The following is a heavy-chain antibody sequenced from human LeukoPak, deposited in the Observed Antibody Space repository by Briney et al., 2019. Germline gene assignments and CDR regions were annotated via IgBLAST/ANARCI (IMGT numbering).Heavy chain of an antibody. J-gene: IGHJ4*02. CDR1: GFTVSSNY. CDR2: IYSGGST. CDR3: ARDEISYDSSGYYFY. Sequence: GGSLRLSCAASGFTVSSNYMSWVRQAPGKGLEWVSVIYSGGSTYYADSVKGRFTISRDNSKNTLYLQMNSLRAEDTAVYYCARDEISYDSSGYYFYWGQGTLVTVSS. D-gene: IGHD3-22*01. V-gene: IGHV3-66*01.